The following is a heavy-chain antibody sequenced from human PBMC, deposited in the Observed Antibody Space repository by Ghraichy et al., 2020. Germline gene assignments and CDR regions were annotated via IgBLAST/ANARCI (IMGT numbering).Heavy chain of an antibody. CDR2: IYSGGST. CDR1: GFTVSSNY. Sequence: GGSLRLSCAASGFTVSSNYMSWVRQAPGKGLEWVSVIYSGGSTYYADSVKGRFTISRDNSKNTLYLQMNSLRAEDTAVYYCARDGGYSSSWTVYWGQGTLVTVSS. J-gene: IGHJ4*02. V-gene: IGHV3-66*02. CDR3: ARDGGYSSSWTVY. D-gene: IGHD6-13*01.